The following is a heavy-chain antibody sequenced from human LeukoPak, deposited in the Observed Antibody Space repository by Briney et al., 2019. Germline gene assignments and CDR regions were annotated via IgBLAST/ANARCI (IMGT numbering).Heavy chain of an antibody. CDR1: GFTFDDYA. Sequence: GGSLRLSCAASGFTFDDYAMHGVRQAPGKGLEWGSGISWNSGSIDYADSVKGRFTISRDNAKNSLYLQMNSLRAEDTTLYYCAKSTDIVVVVTAFDYWGQGTLVTVSS. V-gene: IGHV3-9*01. CDR3: AKSTDIVVVVTAFDY. D-gene: IGHD2-21*02. CDR2: ISWNSGSI. J-gene: IGHJ4*02.